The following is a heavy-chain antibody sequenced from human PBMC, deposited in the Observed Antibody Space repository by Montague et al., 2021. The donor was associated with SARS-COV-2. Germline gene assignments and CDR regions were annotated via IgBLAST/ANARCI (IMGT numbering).Heavy chain of an antibody. CDR1: GFTFSYYA. CDR2: ISGSGGTT. D-gene: IGHD3-22*01. J-gene: IGHJ4*02. CDR3: AKAHYYDSSGYYF. V-gene: IGHV3-23*01. Sequence: FLRLSCAASGFTFSYYAMSWVRQAPGKGLEWVSTISGSGGTTYYADSVKGRFTISRDNSKNTLYLRMNSLRAEDTAVYCCAKAHYYDSSGYYFWGQGTLVTVSS.